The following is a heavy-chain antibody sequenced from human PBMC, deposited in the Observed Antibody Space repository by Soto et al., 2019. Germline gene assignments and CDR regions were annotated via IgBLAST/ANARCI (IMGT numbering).Heavy chain of an antibody. Sequence: ASVKVSCKASGYTFTVYYMHWVLQAPLQWLDGMGWINPNSGGTNYAQKFQGRVTMTRDTSISTAYMELSRLRSDDTAVYYCARGSSYYDFWSGSHLYYGMDVWGQGTTVTVSS. D-gene: IGHD3-3*01. CDR3: ARGSSYYDFWSGSHLYYGMDV. CDR2: INPNSGGT. V-gene: IGHV1-2*02. CDR1: GYTFTVYY. J-gene: IGHJ6*02.